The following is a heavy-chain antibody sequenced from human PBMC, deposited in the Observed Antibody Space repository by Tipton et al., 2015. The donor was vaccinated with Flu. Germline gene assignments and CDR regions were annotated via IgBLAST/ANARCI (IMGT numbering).Heavy chain of an antibody. Sequence: TLSLTCAVSGDSINTGSYYWAWVRQAPGKGLEWIGSVYYTGTTHSNPSLKSRVSISLDKANNKFSLDLRSVTATDTGVYYCARPGSYITYAMDVWGPGTTVTVSS. CDR2: VYYTGTT. CDR3: ARPGSYITYAMDV. J-gene: IGHJ6*02. CDR1: GDSINTGSYY. V-gene: IGHV4-39*01. D-gene: IGHD3-10*01.